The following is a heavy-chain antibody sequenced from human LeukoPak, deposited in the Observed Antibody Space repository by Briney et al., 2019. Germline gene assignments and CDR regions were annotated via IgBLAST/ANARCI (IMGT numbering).Heavy chain of an antibody. CDR1: GFTFSSYW. V-gene: IGHV3-21*01. CDR3: ARAGVEEVTIFGVVIKYYFDY. Sequence: PGGSLRLSCAASGFTFSSYWMSWMRQAPGKGLEWVSSISSSSSYIYYADSVKGRFTISRDNAKNSLYLQMNSLRAEDTAVYYCARAGVEEVTIFGVVIKYYFDYWGQGTLVTVSS. J-gene: IGHJ4*02. D-gene: IGHD3-3*01. CDR2: ISSSSSYI.